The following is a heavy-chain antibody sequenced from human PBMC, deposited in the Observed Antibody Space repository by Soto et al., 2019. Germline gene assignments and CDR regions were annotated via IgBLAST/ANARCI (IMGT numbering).Heavy chain of an antibody. CDR3: ARGGGPYVWFNEF. CDR1: GGLFSSFA. CDR2: IIPVFGTT. J-gene: IGHJ4*02. V-gene: IGHV1-69*13. Sequence: QVQLVQSGAEEKKPGASVKVSCKASGGLFSSFAISWVRQAPGQGLEWMGGIIPVFGTTNYAQKFQGRVTITADESTNTAYMELSSLTSDDTAMYYCARGGGPYVWFNEFWGQGTQVTVSS. D-gene: IGHD3-16*01.